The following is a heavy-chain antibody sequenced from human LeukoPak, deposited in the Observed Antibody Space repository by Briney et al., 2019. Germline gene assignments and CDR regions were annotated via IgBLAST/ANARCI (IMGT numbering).Heavy chain of an antibody. Sequence: PSETLSLTCTVSGGSIRSSYYYWGWIRQPPGKGLEWIGEINHSGSTNYNPSLKSRVTISVDTSKNQFSLKLSSVTAADTAVYYCARGPYGDYLNYWGQGTLVTVSS. CDR3: ARGPYGDYLNY. V-gene: IGHV4-39*07. CDR1: GGSIRSSYYY. CDR2: INHSGST. J-gene: IGHJ4*02. D-gene: IGHD4-17*01.